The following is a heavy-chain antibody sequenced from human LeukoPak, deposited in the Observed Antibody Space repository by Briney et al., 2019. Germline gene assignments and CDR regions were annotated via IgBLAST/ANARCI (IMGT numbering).Heavy chain of an antibody. CDR1: GGSISSGSYY. Sequence: SETLSLTCTVSGGSISSGSYYWGWVRQPPGKGLEWIGSGSSHYNPSLKSRVTISVDTSRNHFSLKLSSVTAANTAVYYCARHWADIVVVVAARPYNFDYWGQGTLVTVSS. V-gene: IGHV4-39*01. J-gene: IGHJ4*02. CDR2: GSS. D-gene: IGHD2-15*01. CDR3: ARHWADIVVVVAARPYNFDY.